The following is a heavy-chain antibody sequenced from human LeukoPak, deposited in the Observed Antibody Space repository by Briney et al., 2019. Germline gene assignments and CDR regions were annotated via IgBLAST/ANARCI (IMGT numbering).Heavy chain of an antibody. CDR3: AKIAGGGATSY. CDR1: GFTFSSYA. J-gene: IGHJ4*02. D-gene: IGHD1-26*01. Sequence: GGSLRPSCAASGFTFSSYAMTWVRQAPGKGLEWVSSISASGGGTYYADSVKGRFTISRDNSKNTLYLQMSSLRAEDTAVYHCAKIAGGGATSYWGQGTLVTVSS. V-gene: IGHV3-23*01. CDR2: ISASGGGT.